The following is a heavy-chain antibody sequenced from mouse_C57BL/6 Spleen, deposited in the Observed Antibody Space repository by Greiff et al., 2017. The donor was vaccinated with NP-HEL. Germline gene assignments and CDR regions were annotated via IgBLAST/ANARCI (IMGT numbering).Heavy chain of an antibody. Sequence: EVQLQQSGPELVKPGASVKISCKASGYTFTDYYMNWVKQSHGKSLEWIGDINPNNGGTSYNQKFKGKATLTVDKSSSTAYMELRSLTSEDSAVYYCARRRLRLFFDYWGQGTTLTVSS. CDR1: GYTFTDYY. D-gene: IGHD3-2*02. CDR3: ARRRLRLFFDY. V-gene: IGHV1-26*01. CDR2: INPNNGGT. J-gene: IGHJ2*01.